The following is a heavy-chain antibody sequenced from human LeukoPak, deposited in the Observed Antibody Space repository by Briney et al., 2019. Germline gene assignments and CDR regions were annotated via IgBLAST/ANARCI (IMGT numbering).Heavy chain of an antibody. CDR1: GGSFSGYY. Sequence: SETLSLTCAVYGGSFSGYYWSWIRQPPGKGLEWIGEINHSGSTNYNPSFKSRVTISVDTSKNQFSLKLSSVTAADTAVYYCARVFYYYYGMDVWGQGTTVTVSS. V-gene: IGHV4-34*01. CDR2: INHSGST. J-gene: IGHJ6*02. CDR3: ARVFYYYYGMDV.